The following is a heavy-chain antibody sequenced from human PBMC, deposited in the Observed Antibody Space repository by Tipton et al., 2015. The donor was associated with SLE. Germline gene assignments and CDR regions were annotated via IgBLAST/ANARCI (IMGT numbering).Heavy chain of an antibody. Sequence: GLVKPSETLSLTCAVSGYSISSGYYWGWIRQPPGKGLEWIGSIYHSGSTYYNPSLKSRVTISVDTSKNQFSLKLSSVTAADTAVYYCARVPVARHYFDYWGQRTLVTVSS. J-gene: IGHJ4*02. CDR1: GYSISSGYY. V-gene: IGHV4-38-2*01. D-gene: IGHD2-15*01. CDR2: IYHSGST. CDR3: ARVPVARHYFDY.